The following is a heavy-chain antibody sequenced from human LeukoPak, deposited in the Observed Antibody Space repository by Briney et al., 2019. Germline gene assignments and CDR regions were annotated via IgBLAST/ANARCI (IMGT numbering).Heavy chain of an antibody. CDR3: ARVDQQKYYFDY. CDR1: GYTFTGYY. V-gene: IGHV1-2*02. Sequence: GASVKVSCKASGYTFTGYYMHWVRQAPGQGLEWMGWISPSSGGTNYAQKFQGRVTMTRDTSISTAYMELSRLRSDDTAVYYCARVDQQKYYFDYWGQGTLVTVSS. CDR2: ISPSSGGT. D-gene: IGHD6-13*01. J-gene: IGHJ4*02.